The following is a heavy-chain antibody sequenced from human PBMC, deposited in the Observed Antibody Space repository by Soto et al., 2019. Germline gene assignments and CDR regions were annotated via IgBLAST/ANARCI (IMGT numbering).Heavy chain of an antibody. J-gene: IGHJ4*02. Sequence: ASVKVSCKASGYTFTNSGFSWVRQAPGQGLEWVGWIRVNNGDTNYAQKLQGRVTMTTDTSTSTAYMELRSLRSDDTAVYYCARDKWRIAAAGTAPRDYWGQGTLVTVSS. CDR1: GYTFTNSG. V-gene: IGHV1-18*01. CDR2: IRVNNGDT. CDR3: ARDKWRIAAAGTAPRDY. D-gene: IGHD6-13*01.